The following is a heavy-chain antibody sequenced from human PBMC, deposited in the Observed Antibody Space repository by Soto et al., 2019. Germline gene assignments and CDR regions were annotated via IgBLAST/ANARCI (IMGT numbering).Heavy chain of an antibody. D-gene: IGHD3-10*01. V-gene: IGHV3-48*02. CDR1: GFTFSSHG. CDR3: ARRITMVRGPYYYYGMDV. J-gene: IGHJ6*02. Sequence: PGGSLRLSCAASGFTFSSHGMIWVRQAPGKGLEWVSYISSTSSTKYYADSVKGRFTISRDNAKNSLYLQMNSLRDEDTAVYYCARRITMVRGPYYYYGMDVWGQGTTVTVSS. CDR2: ISSTSSTK.